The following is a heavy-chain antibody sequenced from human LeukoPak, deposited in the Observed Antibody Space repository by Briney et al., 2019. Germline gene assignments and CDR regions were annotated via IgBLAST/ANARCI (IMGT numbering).Heavy chain of an antibody. CDR1: GFTFSTYG. CDR2: IWYDGSIK. D-gene: IGHD3-16*01. V-gene: IGHV3-33*01. Sequence: GGSLRLSCAASGFTFSTYGMHWVRQAPDKGLEWVAVIWYDGSIKYYADSVKGRFTISRDNSKNTLYLQMNSLRAEDTAVYYCARAVGPFDIWGQGTIVIVSS. CDR3: ARAVGPFDI. J-gene: IGHJ3*02.